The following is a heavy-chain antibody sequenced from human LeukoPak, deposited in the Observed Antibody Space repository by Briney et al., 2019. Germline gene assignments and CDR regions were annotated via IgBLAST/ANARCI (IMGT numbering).Heavy chain of an antibody. V-gene: IGHV1-18*01. CDR3: ARDHNWNPLVY. CDR2: ISTYNANT. D-gene: IGHD1-20*01. J-gene: IGHJ4*02. CDR1: GYSFISSG. Sequence: ASVKVSCKASGYSFISSGISWVRQAPGQGLEWMGWISTYNANTKYAQNLQGRVTMTTDTSTSTAYMELRGLRSDDTAVYYCARDHNWNPLVYWGQGTLVTVSS.